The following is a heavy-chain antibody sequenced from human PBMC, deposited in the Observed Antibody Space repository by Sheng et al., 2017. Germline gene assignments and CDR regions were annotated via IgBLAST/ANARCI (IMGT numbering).Heavy chain of an antibody. CDR1: GFIFRNYW. CDR3: AGTTTWYSSGWYDVFGY. Sequence: EVQLVESGGGLVQPGGSLRLSCEATGFIFRNYWMHWVRQVPGKGLEWVSSISSSSSYIYYADSVKGRFTISRDNAKNSLYLQMNSLRAEDTAVYYCAGTTTWYSSGWYDVFGYWGQGTLVTVSS. D-gene: IGHD6-19*01. CDR2: ISSSSSYI. J-gene: IGHJ4*02. V-gene: IGHV3-21*01.